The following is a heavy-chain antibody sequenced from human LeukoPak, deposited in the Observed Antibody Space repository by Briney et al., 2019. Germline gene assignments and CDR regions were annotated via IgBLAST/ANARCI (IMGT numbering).Heavy chain of an antibody. D-gene: IGHD5-18*01. CDR3: ARARRTSGYSYGYYYYYMDV. CDR2: INPNSGGT. CDR1: GYTFTGYY. V-gene: IGHV1-2*02. J-gene: IGHJ6*03. Sequence: ASVKVSCKASGYTFTGYYMHWVRQAPGQGLEWMGWINPNSGGTNYAQKFQGRVTMTRDTSISTVYMELSRLRSDDTAVYYCARARRTSGYSYGYYYYYMDVWGKGTTVTVSS.